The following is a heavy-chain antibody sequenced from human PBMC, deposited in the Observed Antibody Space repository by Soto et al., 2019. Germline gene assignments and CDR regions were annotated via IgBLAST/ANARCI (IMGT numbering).Heavy chain of an antibody. CDR3: AKNGQPPYYYYGLDV. CDR1: GYTFSRYG. Sequence: QGQLVQSGGEVKKPGASVKVSCKASGYTFSRYGISWVRQAPGQGLEWMGWISGYNGDTNYAQKFQGRVNITIDTTTTTAYMELRGLTSDDTAIYYCAKNGQPPYYYYGLDVWGQGTTVTVSS. CDR2: ISGYNGDT. V-gene: IGHV1-18*01. J-gene: IGHJ6*02. D-gene: IGHD2-8*01.